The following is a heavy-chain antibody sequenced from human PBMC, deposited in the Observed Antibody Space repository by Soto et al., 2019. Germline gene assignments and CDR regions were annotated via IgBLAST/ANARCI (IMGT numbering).Heavy chain of an antibody. D-gene: IGHD3-22*01. CDR2: IKQDGSEK. J-gene: IGHJ4*02. V-gene: IGHV3-7*03. CDR3: ARDRYDSSGYYKHFDY. Sequence: EVQLVESGGGLVQPGGSLRLSCAASGFTFSSYWMSWVRQAPGKGLEWVANIKQDGSEKYYVDSVKGRFTISRDNAKNSLYLQMNSLRADDTAVYYCARDRYDSSGYYKHFDYWGQGTLVTVSS. CDR1: GFTFSSYW.